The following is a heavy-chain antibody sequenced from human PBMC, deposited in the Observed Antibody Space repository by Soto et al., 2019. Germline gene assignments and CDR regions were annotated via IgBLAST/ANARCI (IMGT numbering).Heavy chain of an antibody. CDR1: GYTFSTYY. CDR3: ARGGHIAVVAASFDN. Sequence: QVQLVQSGAEVRKPGASVKVSCKPSGYTFSTYYLHWLRQAPGQALEWMGVIHPSGGGTTYAQKFLGSVTVTRDTSTTTVFMELSSLRSDDTAVYYCARGGHIAVVAASFDNWGQGTLVSVSS. V-gene: IGHV1-46*03. D-gene: IGHD2-21*02. CDR2: IHPSGGGT. J-gene: IGHJ4*02.